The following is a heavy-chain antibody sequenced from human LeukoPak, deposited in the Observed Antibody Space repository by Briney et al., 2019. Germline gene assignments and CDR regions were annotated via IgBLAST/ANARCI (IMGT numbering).Heavy chain of an antibody. CDR2: TNPSGGST. CDR3: ARDKNYDSSGYLFDY. J-gene: IGHJ4*02. V-gene: IGHV1-46*01. CDR1: GYTFTSYY. Sequence: ASVKVSCKASGYTFTSYYMHWVRQAPGQGLEWMGITNPSGGSTSYAQKFRGRVTMTRDTSTSTVYMELSSLRSEDTAVYYCARDKNYDSSGYLFDYWGQGTLVTVSS. D-gene: IGHD3-22*01.